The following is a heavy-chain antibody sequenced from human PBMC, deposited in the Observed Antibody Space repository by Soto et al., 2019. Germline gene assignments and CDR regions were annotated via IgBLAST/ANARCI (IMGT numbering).Heavy chain of an antibody. Sequence: GGSLRLSCAASGFTFSNYAMHWVRQAPGKGLEWVSLVSYDGSNKYYADSVKGRFTISRDNSKNTLSLQMNSLRAEDTAVYYCARDRYSSSWYEDEFFQHWGQGTLVTVSS. CDR2: VSYDGSNK. D-gene: IGHD6-13*01. V-gene: IGHV3-30-3*01. J-gene: IGHJ1*01. CDR3: ARDRYSSSWYEDEFFQH. CDR1: GFTFSNYA.